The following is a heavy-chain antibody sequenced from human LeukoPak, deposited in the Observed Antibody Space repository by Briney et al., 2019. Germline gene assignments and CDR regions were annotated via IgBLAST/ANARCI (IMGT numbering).Heavy chain of an antibody. D-gene: IGHD5-12*01. V-gene: IGHV1-18*04. CDR2: ITTYNGNT. J-gene: IGHJ4*02. Sequence: ASVKVSCKASGYTFTTYYMHWVRQAPGQGLEWVGWITTYNGNTNYAQKLQGRVTMTTDTSTSTAYMELRSLRSDDTAVYYCAREPLVVGATVDYWGQGTLVTVSS. CDR3: AREPLVVGATVDY. CDR1: GYTFTTYY.